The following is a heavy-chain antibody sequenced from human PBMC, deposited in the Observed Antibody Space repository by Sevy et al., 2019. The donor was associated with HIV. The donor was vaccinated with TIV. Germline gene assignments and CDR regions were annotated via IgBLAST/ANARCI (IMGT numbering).Heavy chain of an antibody. V-gene: IGHV3-21*01. CDR3: VRTRDYYGSGMGFDP. J-gene: IGHJ5*02. CDR2: ISSSSSYI. Sequence: GGSLRLSCAASGFTFSSYSMNWVRQAPGKGLEWVSSISSSSSYIYYADSVKGRFTISRDNAKNSLYLQMNSLRAEDTAVYYCVRTRDYYGSGMGFDPWGQGTLVTVSS. D-gene: IGHD3-10*01. CDR1: GFTFSSYS.